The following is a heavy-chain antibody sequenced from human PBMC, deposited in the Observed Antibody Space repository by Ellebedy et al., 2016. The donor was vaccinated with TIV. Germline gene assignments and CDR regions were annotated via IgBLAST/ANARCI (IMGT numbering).Heavy chain of an antibody. V-gene: IGHV3-30-3*01. CDR3: ASRENYLGAFDY. CDR2: ISYDGVDK. D-gene: IGHD3-10*01. Sequence: PGGSLRLSCAASGFFFSNYAMHWVRQAPGTGLEWVALISYDGVDKYYADSVKGRFTISRDNSKNSRYLQMNSLRPEDTAVYYCASRENYLGAFDYWGQGTLVTVSS. CDR1: GFFFSNYA. J-gene: IGHJ4*02.